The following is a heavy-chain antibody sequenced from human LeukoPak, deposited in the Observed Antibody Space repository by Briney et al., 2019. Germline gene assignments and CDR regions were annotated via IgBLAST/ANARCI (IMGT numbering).Heavy chain of an antibody. Sequence: SQTLSLTCTVSGGSISSGGYYWSWIRQPPGKGLEWIGYIYHSGSTYYNPSLKSRVTMSVDTSKNQFSLKLSSVTAADTAVYYCARHGEGDYGFGYYYYMDVWGKGTTVTVSS. V-gene: IGHV4-30-2*01. CDR1: GGSISSGGYY. D-gene: IGHD4-17*01. CDR3: ARHGEGDYGFGYYYYMDV. J-gene: IGHJ6*03. CDR2: IYHSGST.